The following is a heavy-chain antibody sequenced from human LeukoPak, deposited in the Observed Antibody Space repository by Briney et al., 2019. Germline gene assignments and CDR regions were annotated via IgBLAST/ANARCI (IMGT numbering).Heavy chain of an antibody. V-gene: IGHV4-61*02. J-gene: IGHJ5*02. Sequence: SQTLSLTCTVSGASISSGSYYWSWIRQPAGKGLEWIGRIYTSGGTNYNPSLKSRVTISVDTSKYQFSLKLSSVTASDTAVYYCARDKYCSGGRCYYGFDPWGQGTLVTVSS. CDR3: ARDKYCSGGRCYYGFDP. CDR1: GASISSGSYY. D-gene: IGHD2-15*01. CDR2: IYTSGGT.